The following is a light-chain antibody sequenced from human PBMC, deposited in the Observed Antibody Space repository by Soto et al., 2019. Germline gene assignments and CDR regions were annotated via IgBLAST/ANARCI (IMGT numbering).Light chain of an antibody. Sequence: QSALTQPASVSGSPGQSIIISCTGTSNDVGGYNYVSWYQQHPGQAPKLMIYDVSGRLSGVSHRFSGSKSGNTASLTISGLQAEDEADYYCSSYTRSTTPFVFRTGTKVTVL. CDR3: SSYTRSTTPFV. CDR2: DVS. J-gene: IGLJ1*01. CDR1: SNDVGGYNY. V-gene: IGLV2-14*03.